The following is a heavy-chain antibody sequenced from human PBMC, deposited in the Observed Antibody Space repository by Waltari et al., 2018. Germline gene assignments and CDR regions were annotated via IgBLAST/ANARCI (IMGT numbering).Heavy chain of an antibody. D-gene: IGHD3-10*01. CDR1: CFTLRSTP. CDR2: IYSGGST. V-gene: IGHV3-23*03. Sequence: VPLLESGGGLVKPGGYLSLYCAALCFTLRSTPLSWVRQAQGKGLEWVSVIYSGGSTYYADSVKGRFTISRDNSKNTLYLQMNSLRAEDTAVYYCAKDTRGSGSYNYWGQGTLVTVSS. CDR3: AKDTRGSGSYNY. J-gene: IGHJ4*02.